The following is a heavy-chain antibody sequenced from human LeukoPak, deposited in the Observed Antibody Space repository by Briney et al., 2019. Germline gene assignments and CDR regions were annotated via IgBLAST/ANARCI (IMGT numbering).Heavy chain of an antibody. CDR2: ISYRGNN. J-gene: IGHJ4*02. CDR3: ARSILRYYYNASGYYPYYFDY. D-gene: IGHD3-22*01. V-gene: IGHV4-39*07. Sequence: PSETLSLICTVSGGSFSSSSYYWGWIRQPPGKGLEWIGSISYRGNNYHNPSVKSRVIMSVDTSKNQFSLALRSVTAADTAVYYCARSILRYYYNASGYYPYYFDYWGQGMLVTVSS. CDR1: GGSFSSSSYY.